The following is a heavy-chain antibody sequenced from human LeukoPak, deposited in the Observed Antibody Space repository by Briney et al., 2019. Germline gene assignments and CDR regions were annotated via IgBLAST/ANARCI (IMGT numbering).Heavy chain of an antibody. CDR2: IFYSGTT. CDR1: GGSISSAGYY. V-gene: IGHV4-39*01. Sequence: SGTLSLTCTISGGSISSAGYYWGCIRQSPGKGLEWIGSIFYSGTTYYNPSLESRVAISVDTSKNQFSLRLTSVTAADTAVYYCARQGSSMSVNWFDPWGQGAPVTVSS. D-gene: IGHD6-13*01. CDR3: ARQGSSMSVNWFDP. J-gene: IGHJ5*02.